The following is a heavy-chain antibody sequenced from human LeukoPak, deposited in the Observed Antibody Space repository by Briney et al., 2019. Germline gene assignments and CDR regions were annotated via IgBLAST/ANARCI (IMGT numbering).Heavy chain of an antibody. CDR2: IYSGGST. CDR3: ARDRIYSYGYYYYYMDV. V-gene: IGHV3-53*01. CDR1: GFTVSSNY. J-gene: IGHJ6*03. Sequence: GGSVRLSCAASGFTVSSNYMSWVRQAPGKGLEWVSVIYSGGSTYYADSVKGRFTISRDNSKNTLYLQMNSLRAEDTAVYYCARDRIYSYGYYYYYMDVWGKGTTVTVSS. D-gene: IGHD5-18*01.